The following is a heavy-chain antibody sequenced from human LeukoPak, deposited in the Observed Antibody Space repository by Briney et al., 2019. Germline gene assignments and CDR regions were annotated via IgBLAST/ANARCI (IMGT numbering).Heavy chain of an antibody. J-gene: IGHJ3*02. CDR2: INHNGNVN. D-gene: IGHD5-18*01. CDR3: ARQDSDAFDT. Sequence: GGSLRLSCAASGFTFNNYAMNWVRQAPGKGLEWVASINHNGNVNYYVDSVKGRFTISRDNAKNSLYLQMNSLRAEDTAVYYCARQDSDAFDTWGQGTMVTVSS. CDR1: GFTFNNYA. V-gene: IGHV3-7*01.